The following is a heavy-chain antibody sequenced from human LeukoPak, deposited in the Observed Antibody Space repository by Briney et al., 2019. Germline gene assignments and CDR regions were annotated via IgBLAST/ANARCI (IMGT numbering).Heavy chain of an antibody. D-gene: IGHD7-27*01. CDR2: IYYSGST. Sequence: PSETLPLTCTVSGGSISSYYWSWIRQPPGKGLEWIGYIYYSGSTNYNPSLKSRATISVDTSKNQFSLKLSSVTAADTAVYYCAGGRKTGDRLFDYWGQGTLVTVSS. J-gene: IGHJ4*02. CDR1: GGSISSYY. CDR3: AGGRKTGDRLFDY. V-gene: IGHV4-59*01.